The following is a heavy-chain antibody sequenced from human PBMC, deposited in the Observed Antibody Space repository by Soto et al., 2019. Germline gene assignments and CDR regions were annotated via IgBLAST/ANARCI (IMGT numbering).Heavy chain of an antibody. V-gene: IGHV1-18*01. CDR2: MGTYNGNT. Sequence: ASVKVSCKASGYSFTSYGISWVRQAPGQGLEWMGWMGTYNGNTDYGQKFQGRVTMTRETATSTAYMELRSLMSDDTAVYYCARVRADLGYCSGVSCLPYQHGTDVWGQATTVTVS. CDR3: ARVRADLGYCSGVSCLPYQHGTDV. D-gene: IGHD2-15*01. CDR1: GYSFTSYG. J-gene: IGHJ6*02.